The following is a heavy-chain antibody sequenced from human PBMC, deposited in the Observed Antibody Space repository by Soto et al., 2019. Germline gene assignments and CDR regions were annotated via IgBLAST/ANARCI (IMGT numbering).Heavy chain of an antibody. CDR2: IIPIFGTA. V-gene: IGHV1-69*06. Sequence: AVKVSCKSSGGTFSSYAISWGRQAPGEGREGRGGIIPIFGTAKYAHKFQGRVTISADRSTSKVYMELSSLRSEDTAVYYCARVDLYDILTGPSTYYYYYGMDVWGQGTTVTVSS. CDR3: ARVDLYDILTGPSTYYYYYGMDV. D-gene: IGHD3-9*01. J-gene: IGHJ6*02. CDR1: GGTFSSYA.